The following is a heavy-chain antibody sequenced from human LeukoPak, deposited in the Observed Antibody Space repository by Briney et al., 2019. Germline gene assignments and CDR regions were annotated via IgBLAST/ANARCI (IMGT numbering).Heavy chain of an antibody. CDR1: GFTFSSYW. CDR2: IKQDGSEK. D-gene: IGHD4-17*01. J-gene: IGHJ4*02. V-gene: IGHV3-7*01. Sequence: PGGSLRLSCAASGFTFSSYWMTWVRQAPGKGLEWVANIKQDGSEKYYVDSVKGRFTISRDNAKNSLYLQMNSLRAEDSAVYYCARGDYGDNDYFDYWGQGTLATVSS. CDR3: ARGDYGDNDYFDY.